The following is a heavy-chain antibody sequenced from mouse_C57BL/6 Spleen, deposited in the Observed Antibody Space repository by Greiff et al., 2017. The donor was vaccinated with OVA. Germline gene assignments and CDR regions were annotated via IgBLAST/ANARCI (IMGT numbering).Heavy chain of an antibody. J-gene: IGHJ3*01. D-gene: IGHD1-1*01. CDR2: ISSGSSTI. CDR3: ARPGTYGSNLGFAY. V-gene: IGHV5-17*01. Sequence: DVLLVESGGGLVKPGGSLKLSCAASGFTFSDYGMPWVRQAPEKGLEWVAYISSGSSTIYYADTVKGRFTISRDNAKNTLFLQMTSLRSEDTAMYYWARPGTYGSNLGFAYWGQGTMVTVAA. CDR1: GFTFSDYG.